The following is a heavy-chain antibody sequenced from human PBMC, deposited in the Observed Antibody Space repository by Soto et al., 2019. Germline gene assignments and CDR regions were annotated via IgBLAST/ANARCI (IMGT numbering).Heavy chain of an antibody. Sequence: ETLSLSCPVSGASVSSGSYYWSWIRQPPGKGLEWIGYMYYSGSTNYNPSLKSRVTISVDTSKNQFSLKLSSVTAADTAAYYCARDSFGAYYYDSSGYSSPGLYGMDVWGQGTKVTVSS. CDR1: GASVSSGSYY. CDR2: MYYSGST. V-gene: IGHV4-61*01. J-gene: IGHJ6*02. CDR3: ARDSFGAYYYDSSGYSSPGLYGMDV. D-gene: IGHD3-22*01.